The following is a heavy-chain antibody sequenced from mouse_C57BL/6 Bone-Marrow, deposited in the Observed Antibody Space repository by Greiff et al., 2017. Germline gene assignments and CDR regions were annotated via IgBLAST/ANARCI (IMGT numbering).Heavy chain of an antibody. CDR3: ARNWGWLLRGGYFDV. V-gene: IGHV2-9-1*01. J-gene: IGHJ1*03. CDR1: GFSLTSYA. Sequence: VMLVESGPGLVAPSQSLSITCTVSGFSLTSYAISWVRQPPGKGLEWLGVIWTGGGTNYNSALKSSLSTSKDNSKSQVFLKMNSLRTDDTARYYCARNWGWLLRGGYFDVWGTGTTVTVSS. CDR2: IWTGGGT. D-gene: IGHD2-3*01.